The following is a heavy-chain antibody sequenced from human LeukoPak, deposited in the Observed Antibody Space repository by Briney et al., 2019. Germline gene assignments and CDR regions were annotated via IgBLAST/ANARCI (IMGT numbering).Heavy chain of an antibody. Sequence: SSETPSLTCTVSGVSVISSYWSWVRQPPGKGLEYIGFIHHSGDTKYNPSLKSRVTMSVDTSKSQFSLRLSSVTAADSAVYYCARHNGVSYLDYWAQGTLVTVSS. J-gene: IGHJ4*02. D-gene: IGHD2-8*01. CDR1: GVSVISSY. V-gene: IGHV4-59*02. CDR2: IHHSGDT. CDR3: ARHNGVSYLDY.